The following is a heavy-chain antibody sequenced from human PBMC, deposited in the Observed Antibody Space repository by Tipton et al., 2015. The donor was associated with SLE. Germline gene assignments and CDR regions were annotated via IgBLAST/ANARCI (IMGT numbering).Heavy chain of an antibody. V-gene: IGHV3-30*19. CDR1: GFTFSTYG. Sequence: SLRLSCTASGFTFSTYGMHWVRQAPGKGLEWVAVTSYDGSRKFYADSVKGRFTISRDNSKNTLYLQMDSLRAADTAVYYCARDRLRYFDWDAFDFWGQGTMVSVSS. J-gene: IGHJ3*01. CDR2: TSYDGSRK. D-gene: IGHD3-9*01. CDR3: ARDRLRYFDWDAFDF.